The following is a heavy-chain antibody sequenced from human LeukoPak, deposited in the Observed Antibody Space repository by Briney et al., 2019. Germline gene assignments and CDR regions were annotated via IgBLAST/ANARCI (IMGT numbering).Heavy chain of an antibody. J-gene: IGHJ4*02. CDR1: GFIFSRYS. CDR3: AKEGPIFKTGDGVYFDY. CDR2: ISSSTTDI. D-gene: IGHD7-27*01. V-gene: IGHV3-21*04. Sequence: PGGSLRLSCAASGFIFSRYSMNWVRQAPGKGLEWVSSISSSTTDIDYADSMKGRFTISRDNAKNSLYLQMNSLRAEDTALYYCAKEGPIFKTGDGVYFDYWGQGTLVTVSS.